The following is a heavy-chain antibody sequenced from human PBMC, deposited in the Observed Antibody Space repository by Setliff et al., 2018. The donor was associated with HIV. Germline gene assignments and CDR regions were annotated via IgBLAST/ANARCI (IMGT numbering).Heavy chain of an antibody. D-gene: IGHD3-10*01. J-gene: IGHJ4*02. CDR2: LNDRGHI. Sequence: SETLSLTCAMYGGSFGDYYWNWIRQAPGKGLEWIAELNDRGHINYNPSLKSRVTILQDTSKRQFSLRMTSVTAADTAVYYCTRRRGPMVRGVDPTPSYYLDYWGQGTLVTVSS. CDR3: TRRRGPMVRGVDPTPSYYLDY. V-gene: IGHV4-34*01. CDR1: GGSFGDYY.